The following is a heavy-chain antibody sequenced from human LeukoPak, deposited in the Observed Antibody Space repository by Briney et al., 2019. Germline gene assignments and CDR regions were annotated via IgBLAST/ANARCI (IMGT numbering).Heavy chain of an antibody. V-gene: IGHV1-24*01. CDR3: ATDTGWNRYSGGPAMPGALFDY. J-gene: IGHJ4*02. CDR2: FDPEDGET. D-gene: IGHD1-26*01. CDR1: GYTLPELS. Sequence: GASVKVSCKVSGYTLPELSMHWVRQAPGKGLEWMGGFDPEDGETIYAQKFQGRVTMTEDTSTDTAHMELSSLRSEDTAVYYCATDTGWNRYSGGPAMPGALFDYWGQGTLVTVSS.